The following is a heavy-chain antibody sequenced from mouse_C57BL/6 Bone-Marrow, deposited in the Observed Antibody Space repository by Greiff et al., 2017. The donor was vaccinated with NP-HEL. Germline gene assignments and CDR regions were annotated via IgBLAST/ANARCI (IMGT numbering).Heavy chain of an antibody. J-gene: IGHJ4*01. Sequence: VQLQQPGAELVRPGTSVKLSCKASGYTFTSYWMHWVKQRPGQGLEWIGVIDPSDSYTNYNQKFKGKATLTVDTSSSTAYMQLSSLTSEDSAVYYCARKFDYYGSSPYAMDYWGQGTSVTVSS. V-gene: IGHV1-59*01. CDR2: IDPSDSYT. CDR3: ARKFDYYGSSPYAMDY. D-gene: IGHD1-1*01. CDR1: GYTFTSYW.